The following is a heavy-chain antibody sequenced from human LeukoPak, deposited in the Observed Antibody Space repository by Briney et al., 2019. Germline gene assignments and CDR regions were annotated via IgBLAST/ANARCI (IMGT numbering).Heavy chain of an antibody. CDR1: GFTFNNYW. CDR2: IREDGSEK. D-gene: IGHD1-14*01. J-gene: IGHJ4*02. V-gene: IGHV3-7*05. Sequence: GGSLRLSCVASGFTFNNYWMNWVRQAPGRGLEWVANIREDGSEKNYVDSVKGRFTISRENAKNSLYLRMDNLRAEDTAVYYCATDRREEPSNFDRNRFAYWGQGALVTVSS. CDR3: ATDRREEPSNFDRNRFAY.